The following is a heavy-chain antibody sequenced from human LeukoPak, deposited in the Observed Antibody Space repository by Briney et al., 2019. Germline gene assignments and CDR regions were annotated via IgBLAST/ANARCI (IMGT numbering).Heavy chain of an antibody. V-gene: IGHV3-30*18. CDR1: GFTFSSYG. J-gene: IGHJ6*02. CDR3: AKRYCSSTSCPNYYYYYGMDG. CDR2: ISYDGSNK. D-gene: IGHD2-2*01. Sequence: PGRSLRLSCAASGFTFSSYGMHWVRQAPGKGLEWVAVISYDGSNKYYADSVKGRFTISRDNSKNTLYLQMNSLRAEDTAVYYCAKRYCSSTSCPNYYYYYGMDGWGQGTTVTVSS.